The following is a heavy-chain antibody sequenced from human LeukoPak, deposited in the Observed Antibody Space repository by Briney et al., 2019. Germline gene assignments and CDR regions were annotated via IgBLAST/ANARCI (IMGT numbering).Heavy chain of an antibody. CDR3: ARGYSGSYHTPFY. CDR2: INHSGST. CDR1: GGSFSGYY. J-gene: IGHJ4*02. V-gene: IGHV4-34*01. Sequence: SETLSLTCAVYGGSFSGYYWSWIRQPPGKGLEWIGEINHSGSTNYNPSLKSRVTISVDTSKNQFSLKLSSVTAADTAVYYCARGYSGSYHTPFYWGQGTLVTVSS. D-gene: IGHD1-26*01.